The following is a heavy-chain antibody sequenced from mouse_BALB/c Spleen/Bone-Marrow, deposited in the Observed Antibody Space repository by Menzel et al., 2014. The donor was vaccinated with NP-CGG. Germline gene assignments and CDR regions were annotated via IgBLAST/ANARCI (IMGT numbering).Heavy chain of an antibody. V-gene: IGHV14-3*02. D-gene: IGHD1-1*02. CDR1: GFNIKDTY. CDR2: IDPANGNT. CDR3: ASYYGYSYWFAY. Sequence: EVHLVESGAELVKPGASLKLSCTASGFNIKDTYMHWVKQTPEQSLEWIGRIDPANGNTKYDPKFQGKATITADTSSNTAYLQLSSLTSEDTAVYYCASYYGYSYWFAYRGQGTLVTVSA. J-gene: IGHJ3*01.